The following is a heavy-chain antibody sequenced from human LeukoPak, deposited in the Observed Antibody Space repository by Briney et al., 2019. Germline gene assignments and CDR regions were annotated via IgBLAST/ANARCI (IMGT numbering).Heavy chain of an antibody. J-gene: IGHJ4*02. CDR1: GYTFTKYY. D-gene: IGHD3-10*01. Sequence: ASVKVSCKASGYTFTKYYLHWVRQAPGQGLEWMGMINPSGGSTTYAQKFQGRVTMTRDTSTSTVYMELSSLRSEDTAVYYCARAMVRGLSNPFDSWGQGTLVTVSS. V-gene: IGHV1-46*01. CDR2: INPSGGST. CDR3: ARAMVRGLSNPFDS.